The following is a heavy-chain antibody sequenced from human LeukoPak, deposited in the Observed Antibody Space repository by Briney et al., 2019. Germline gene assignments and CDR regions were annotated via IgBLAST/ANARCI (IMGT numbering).Heavy chain of an antibody. CDR3: AKEGYSHGYYFDY. D-gene: IGHD5-18*01. J-gene: IGHJ4*02. CDR1: GFTFDDYG. V-gene: IGHV3-43*02. Sequence: GGSLRLSCAAPGFTFDDYGMHWVRQAPGKGLQWVSLISGLGGSTYYADSVKGRFTISPDNSKNSLYLQMNSLRTEDTALYYCAKEGYSHGYYFDYWGQGALVTVSS. CDR2: ISGLGGST.